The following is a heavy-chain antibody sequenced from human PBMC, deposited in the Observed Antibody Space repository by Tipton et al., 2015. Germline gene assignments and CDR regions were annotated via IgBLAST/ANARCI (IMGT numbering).Heavy chain of an antibody. V-gene: IGHV4-39*07. CDR2: LYFSGST. Sequence: TLSLTCTVSGGSISSSSYYWAWIRQPPGKGLEWIGSLYFSGSTYYNPSLKSRVTISTDTSKNQFSLKMTSVTAADTAVYYCARVLHYYPSGGYFDSWGQGALVTVSS. CDR1: GGSISSSSYY. D-gene: IGHD3-10*01. CDR3: ARVLHYYPSGGYFDS. J-gene: IGHJ4*02.